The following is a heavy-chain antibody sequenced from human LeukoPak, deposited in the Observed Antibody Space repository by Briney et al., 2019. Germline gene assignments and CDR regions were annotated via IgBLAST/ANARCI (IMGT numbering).Heavy chain of an antibody. CDR2: INPSGGST. CDR3: AKGPRHHILTGHYKSHCFDF. D-gene: IGHD3-9*01. CDR1: GYTFTSYY. J-gene: IGHJ4*02. V-gene: IGHV1-46*01. Sequence: ASVKVSCKASGYTFTSYYMHWVRQALGQGLEWMGIINPSGGSTSYAQKFQGRVTMTRDMSTSTDYMELSSLRSEDTAVYYCAKGPRHHILTGHYKSHCFDFWGQGTLVTVSS.